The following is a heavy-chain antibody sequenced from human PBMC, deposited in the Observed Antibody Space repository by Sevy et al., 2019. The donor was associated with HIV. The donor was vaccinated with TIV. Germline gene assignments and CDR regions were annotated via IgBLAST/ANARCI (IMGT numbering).Heavy chain of an antibody. CDR1: GFSFSDYF. CDR3: ARDDYDILTGYLRY. J-gene: IGHJ4*02. V-gene: IGHV3-11*06. CDR2: ISSNSNKI. D-gene: IGHD3-9*01. Sequence: GGSLRLSCVASGFSFSDYFISWIRQAPGKGLEWVSYISSNSNKIRYADSVKGRFTISRDNAKNSLYLQMNSLRDEDMAVYYCARDDYDILTGYLRYWGQGTLVTVSS.